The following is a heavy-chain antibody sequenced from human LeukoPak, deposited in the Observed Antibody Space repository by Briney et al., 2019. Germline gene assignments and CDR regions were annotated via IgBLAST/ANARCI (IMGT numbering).Heavy chain of an antibody. V-gene: IGHV4-34*01. CDR1: GGSFSGYY. D-gene: IGHD1-1*01. J-gene: IGHJ4*02. Sequence: TSETLSLTCAVYGGSFSGYYWSWIRQPPGKGLEWIGEINHSGSTNYNPSLKSRVTISVDTSKNQFSLKLSSVTAADTAVYYCARERKGSRVFDYWGQGTLVTVSS. CDR3: ARERKGSRVFDY. CDR2: INHSGST.